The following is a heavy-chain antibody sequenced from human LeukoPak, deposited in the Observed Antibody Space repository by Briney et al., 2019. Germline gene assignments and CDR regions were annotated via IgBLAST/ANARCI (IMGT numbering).Heavy chain of an antibody. Sequence: PGGSLRLSCAASGFTFSSYEMNWVRQASGKGLEWVGRIRSKANSYATAYAASVKGRFTISRDDSKNTAYLQMNSLKTEDTAVYYCTRYVDTAMAMGYWGQGTLVTVSS. CDR3: TRYVDTAMAMGY. J-gene: IGHJ4*02. V-gene: IGHV3-73*01. D-gene: IGHD5-18*01. CDR1: GFTFSSYE. CDR2: IRSKANSYAT.